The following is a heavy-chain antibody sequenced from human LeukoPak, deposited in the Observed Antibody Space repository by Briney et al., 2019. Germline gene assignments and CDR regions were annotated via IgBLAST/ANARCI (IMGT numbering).Heavy chain of an antibody. D-gene: IGHD2-2*01. CDR1: GFTFSSYA. CDR2: ISASGGTT. J-gene: IGHJ4*02. Sequence: PGGSLRLSCAAYGFTFSSYAMSWVRQASGKGLEWVSAISASGGTTYYADSVKGRFTISRDNSKDTLYLQMNSLRAEDTAVYYCAKATCSSTSCYRNFEYWGQGTLVTVSS. CDR3: AKATCSSTSCYRNFEY. V-gene: IGHV3-23*01.